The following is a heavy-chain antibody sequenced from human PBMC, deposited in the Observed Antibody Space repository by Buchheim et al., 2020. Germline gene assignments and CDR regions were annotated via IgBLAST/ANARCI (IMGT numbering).Heavy chain of an antibody. Sequence: QVQLVQSGAEVKKPGASVKVSCKASGYTFTSYYMHWVRQAPGQGLEWMGIINHSGGSTSYEQKFTGRVTMTRDTSTSTVYMELSSLRSEDTAVYYCARDTPTVVYYYYGMDVWGQGTT. J-gene: IGHJ6*02. CDR3: ARDTPTVVYYYYGMDV. V-gene: IGHV1-46*01. CDR2: INHSGGST. CDR1: GYTFTSYY. D-gene: IGHD4-23*01.